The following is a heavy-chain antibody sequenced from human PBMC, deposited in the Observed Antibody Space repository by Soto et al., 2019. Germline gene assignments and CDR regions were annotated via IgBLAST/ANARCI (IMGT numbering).Heavy chain of an antibody. CDR1: GYTFTSYA. J-gene: IGHJ3*02. CDR2: INAGNGNT. V-gene: IGHV1-3*01. Sequence: ASVKVSCKASGYTFTSYAMHWVRQAPGQRLEWMGWINAGNGNTKYSQKFQGRVTITRDTSASTAYMELSSLRSEDTAVYYCASRSSSWPAYDAFDIWGQGTMVTVSS. D-gene: IGHD6-13*01. CDR3: ASRSSSWPAYDAFDI.